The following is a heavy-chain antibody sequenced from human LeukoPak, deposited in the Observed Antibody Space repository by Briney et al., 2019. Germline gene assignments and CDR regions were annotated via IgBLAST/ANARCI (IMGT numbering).Heavy chain of an antibody. V-gene: IGHV4-30-4*01. Sequence: SETLSLTCTVSGGSISSGDYYWSWIRQPPGKGLEWIGYIYYSGSTYYNPSLKSRVTISVDTSKNQFSLKLSSVTAADTAVYYCAREGRGYGDANWFDPWGQGTLVTVSS. CDR3: AREGRGYGDANWFDP. J-gene: IGHJ5*02. CDR1: GGSISSGDYY. CDR2: IYYSGST. D-gene: IGHD4-17*01.